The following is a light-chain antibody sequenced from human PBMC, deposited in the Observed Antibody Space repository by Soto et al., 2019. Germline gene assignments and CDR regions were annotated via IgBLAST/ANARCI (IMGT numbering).Light chain of an antibody. V-gene: IGKV1-39*01. CDR3: QQSYTSPWT. Sequence: DIQMTQSPSSLSASVGDRVTITCRASQSISYYLNWYQQKPGRAPRLLIYTTSSLQSGVPSKFSGSASGKDFTLTISSLKPEDFATYYCQQSYTSPWTLGQGTTVGIK. CDR2: TTS. J-gene: IGKJ1*01. CDR1: QSISYY.